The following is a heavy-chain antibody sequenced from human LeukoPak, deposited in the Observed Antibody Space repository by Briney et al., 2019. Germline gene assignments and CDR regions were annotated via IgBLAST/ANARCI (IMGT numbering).Heavy chain of an antibody. Sequence: ASVKVSCKASGYTFTSYDINWVRQATGQGLEWMGWMNPKSGNTGYAQKFQGRVSMTRNTSISTAYMELSSLRSEDTAVYYCARERRGFRFDPWGQGTLVTVSS. D-gene: IGHD3-10*01. J-gene: IGHJ5*02. V-gene: IGHV1-8*01. CDR2: MNPKSGNT. CDR1: GYTFTSYD. CDR3: ARERRGFRFDP.